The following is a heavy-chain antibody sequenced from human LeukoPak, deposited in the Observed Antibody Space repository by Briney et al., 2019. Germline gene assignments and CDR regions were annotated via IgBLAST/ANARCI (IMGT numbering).Heavy chain of an antibody. V-gene: IGHV4-4*07. D-gene: IGHD6-13*01. CDR2: IYTSGST. CDR1: GGSISGYY. Sequence: SETLSLTCTVSGGSISGYYWSWIRQPAGKGLEWIGRIYTSGSTNYNPSLKSRVTMSVDTSKNQFSLKLSSVTAADTAVYYCARSGYSSSWPYYYYYYYMDVWGKGTTVTVSS. J-gene: IGHJ6*03. CDR3: ARSGYSSSWPYYYYYYYMDV.